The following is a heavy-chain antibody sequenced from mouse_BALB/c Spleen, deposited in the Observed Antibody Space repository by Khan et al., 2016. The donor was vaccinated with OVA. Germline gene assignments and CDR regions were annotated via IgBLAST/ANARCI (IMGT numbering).Heavy chain of an antibody. Sequence: EVKLLESGPGLVKPSQSLSLTCTVTGYSITSGYGWNWIRQFPGNKLEWMGYISYSGSTNYNPSLKSRISITPDTSKNQFLLQLNSVTTEDTATYCWARTARIKYWGQGTTLTVS. D-gene: IGHD1-2*01. V-gene: IGHV3-2*02. J-gene: IGHJ2*01. CDR1: GYSITSGYG. CDR2: ISYSGST. CDR3: ARTARIKY.